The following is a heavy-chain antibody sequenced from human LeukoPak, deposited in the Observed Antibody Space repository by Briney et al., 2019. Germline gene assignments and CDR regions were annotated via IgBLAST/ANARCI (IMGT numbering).Heavy chain of an antibody. Sequence: MTSETLSLTCTVSGGSISSYYWSWIRQPPGKGLEWIGYIYYSGSTNYNPSLKSRVTMSADTSKNQFSLKLSSVTAADTAVYYCARENDILTGYYSNPWFDSWGQGTLVTVSS. J-gene: IGHJ5*01. CDR1: GGSISSYY. D-gene: IGHD3-9*01. CDR3: ARENDILTGYYSNPWFDS. V-gene: IGHV4-59*01. CDR2: IYYSGST.